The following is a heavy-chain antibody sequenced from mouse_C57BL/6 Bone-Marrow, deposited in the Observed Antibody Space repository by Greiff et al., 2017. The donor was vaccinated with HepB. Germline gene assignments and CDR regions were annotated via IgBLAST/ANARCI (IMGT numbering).Heavy chain of an antibody. CDR3: TRDRGLGAY. J-gene: IGHJ3*01. CDR2: ISSGGDYI. CDR1: GFTFSSYA. D-gene: IGHD3-1*01. V-gene: IGHV5-9-1*02. Sequence: EVKLVESGAGLVKPGGSLKLSCAASGFTFSSYAMSWVRQTPEKRLEWVAYISSGGDYIYYADTVKGRFTISRDNARNTLYLQMSSLKSEDTAMYYCTRDRGLGAYWGQGTLVTVSA.